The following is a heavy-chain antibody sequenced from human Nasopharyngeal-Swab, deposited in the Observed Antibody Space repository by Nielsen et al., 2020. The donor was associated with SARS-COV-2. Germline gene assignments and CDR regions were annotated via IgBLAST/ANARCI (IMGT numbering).Heavy chain of an antibody. CDR3: ARPRGYSYGTYFDY. V-gene: IGHV3-30*03. CDR2: MFSDGSDQ. J-gene: IGHJ4*02. D-gene: IGHD5-18*01. Sequence: SCAASGFTFRSYNMHWVRQAPGKGLEWVALMFSDGSDQYYADSVKGRFTISGDTSTNTLYLQMNSLRADDTAVYYCARPRGYSYGTYFDYWGQGTLVTVSS. CDR1: GFTFRSYN.